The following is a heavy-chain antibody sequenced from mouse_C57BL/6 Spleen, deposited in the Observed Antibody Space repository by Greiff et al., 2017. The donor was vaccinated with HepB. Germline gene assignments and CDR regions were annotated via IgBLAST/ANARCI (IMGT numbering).Heavy chain of an antibody. Sequence: VQLKESGAELARPGASVKMSCKASGYTFTSYTMHWVKQRPGPGLEWIGYINPSSGYTKYNQKFKDKATLTADKSSSTAYMQLSSLTSEDSAVYYCARGYGYGAMDYWGQGTSVTVSS. CDR1: GYTFTSYT. D-gene: IGHD2-2*01. V-gene: IGHV1-4*01. CDR3: ARGYGYGAMDY. CDR2: INPSSGYT. J-gene: IGHJ4*01.